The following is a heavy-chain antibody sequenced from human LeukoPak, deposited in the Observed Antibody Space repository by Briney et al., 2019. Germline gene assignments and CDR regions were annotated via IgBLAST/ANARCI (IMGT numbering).Heavy chain of an antibody. V-gene: IGHV3-23*01. Sequence: GGSLRLSCAASGFTFSSYAMSWVRQAPGKGLEWVSSISESGSNTHYADSVKGRFTISRDNYKNTVFLQMNSLRAEDTAVYYCARVGGYCSGGSCLAFGSWGQGTLATVSS. CDR2: ISESGSNT. CDR3: ARVGGYCSGGSCLAFGS. D-gene: IGHD2-15*01. CDR1: GFTFSSYA. J-gene: IGHJ4*02.